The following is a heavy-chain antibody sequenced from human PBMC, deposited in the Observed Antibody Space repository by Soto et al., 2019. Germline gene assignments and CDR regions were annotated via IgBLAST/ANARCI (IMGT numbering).Heavy chain of an antibody. D-gene: IGHD6-19*01. Sequence: PSETLSLTCSVSGASINSYCWSWIRQPPGKGLEWIGFIFYVGSPNSIPSLKSRVTISIDTSKSQFSLKLSSVTAADTAVYYCARLTRCDSGWSAFDYWGQGALVTVSS. CDR2: IFYVGSP. V-gene: IGHV4-59*01. J-gene: IGHJ4*02. CDR1: GASINSYC. CDR3: ARLTRCDSGWSAFDY.